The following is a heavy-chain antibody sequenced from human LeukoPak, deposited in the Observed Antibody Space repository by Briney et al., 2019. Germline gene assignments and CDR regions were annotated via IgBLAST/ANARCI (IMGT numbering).Heavy chain of an antibody. CDR1: GFRFSGYW. J-gene: IGHJ4*02. CDR2: INTDGGRT. CDR3: AKSGVLAAIGEYFDY. D-gene: IGHD2-21*02. Sequence: GGSLRLSCAASGFRFSGYWMHWVRQAPGKGLVWVSLINTDGGRTAYADSVKGRFTISRDNAKNTLYLQMNSLRAEDTAVYYCAKSGVLAAIGEYFDYWGQGTLVTVSS. V-gene: IGHV3-74*01.